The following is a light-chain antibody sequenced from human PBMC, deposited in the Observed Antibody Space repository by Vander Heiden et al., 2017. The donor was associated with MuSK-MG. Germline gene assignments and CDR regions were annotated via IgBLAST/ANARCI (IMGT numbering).Light chain of an antibody. J-gene: IGLJ2*01. CDR1: SSDVGGYNY. CDR3: SSYTSSSVV. Sequence: QSALTQPASVSGSPGQSMTISCTGTSSDVGGYNYVSWYQQHPGKAPKLVIYDVSNRPSGVSNRFSGSKSGNTASLTISGLQAEDEDDYYCSSYTSSSVVFGGGTKLTVL. CDR2: DVS. V-gene: IGLV2-14*01.